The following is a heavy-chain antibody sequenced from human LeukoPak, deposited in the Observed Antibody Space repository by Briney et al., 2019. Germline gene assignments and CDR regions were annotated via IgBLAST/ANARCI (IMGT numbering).Heavy chain of an antibody. D-gene: IGHD2-8*02. CDR3: AKDGSWSCTD. V-gene: IGHV3-30*02. Sequence: PGGSLRLSCAASGFTFSRNAIHWVRQGPGKGLEWVSYIAHHGSNKYYADSVKGRFTISRDNSKRTLYLQMNSLRADDTALYYCAKDGSWSCTDWGQGTLVTVSS. CDR1: GFTFSRNA. CDR2: IAHHGSNK. J-gene: IGHJ4*02.